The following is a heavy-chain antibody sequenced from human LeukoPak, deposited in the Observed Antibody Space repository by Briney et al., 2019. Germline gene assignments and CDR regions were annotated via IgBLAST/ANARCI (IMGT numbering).Heavy chain of an antibody. CDR2: IKQDGTEK. J-gene: IGHJ4*02. D-gene: IGHD3-22*01. CDR1: GFTFSSYG. CDR3: ARDRYDSSGYYVMIGLVESY. Sequence: PGGSLRLSCAASGFTFSSYGMHWVRQAPGKGLEWVANIKQDGTEKYYVDSVKGRFTISRDNAKNSVYLQMNSLRAEDTAVYYCARDRYDSSGYYVMIGLVESYWGQGTLVTVSS. V-gene: IGHV3-7*03.